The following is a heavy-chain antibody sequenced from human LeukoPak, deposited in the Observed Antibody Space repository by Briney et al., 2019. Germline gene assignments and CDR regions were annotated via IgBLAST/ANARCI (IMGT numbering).Heavy chain of an antibody. CDR1: GYSFTTYW. Sequence: GESLKISCKGSGYSFTTYWIGWVRQLPGKDLEWMGIIYPGDSDTRYSPSFQGQVTISADRAINTAYLQWSSLKASDTAMYYCARHSVPTYYYDSTASRAADYWGQGTLVTVSS. V-gene: IGHV5-51*01. CDR3: ARHSVPTYYYDSTASRAADY. D-gene: IGHD3-22*01. CDR2: IYPGDSDT. J-gene: IGHJ4*02.